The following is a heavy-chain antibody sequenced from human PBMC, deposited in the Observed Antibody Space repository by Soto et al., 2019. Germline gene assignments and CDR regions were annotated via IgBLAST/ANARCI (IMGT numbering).Heavy chain of an antibody. V-gene: IGHV3-30*03. D-gene: IGHD2-21*01. J-gene: IGHJ4*02. CDR3: APSASRDH. Sequence: VQLVESGGGVVQPGRSLRLSCVASGFLFDTYGMHWVRQTPGKGLEWVAIISYDGSHKEYADSVKGRFAISRDNSENTLYLQINTPGVEHTPRYSCAPSASRDHRGPGTQVPFS. CDR2: ISYDGSHK. CDR1: GFLFDTYG.